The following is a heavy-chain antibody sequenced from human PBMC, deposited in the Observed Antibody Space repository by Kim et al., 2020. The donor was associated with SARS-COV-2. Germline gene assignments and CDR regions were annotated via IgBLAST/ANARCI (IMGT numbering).Heavy chain of an antibody. CDR2: IIPIFGTA. J-gene: IGHJ6*02. V-gene: IGHV1-69*13. CDR1: GGTFSSYA. D-gene: IGHD2-15*01. CDR3: ARRSPSDIVVVVAATSDYYDGMDV. Sequence: SVKVSCKASGGTFSSYAISWVRQAPGQGLEWMGGIIPIFGTANYAQKFQGRVTITADESTSTAYMELSSLRSEDTAVYYCARRSPSDIVVVVAATSDYYDGMDVWGQGTTVTVSS.